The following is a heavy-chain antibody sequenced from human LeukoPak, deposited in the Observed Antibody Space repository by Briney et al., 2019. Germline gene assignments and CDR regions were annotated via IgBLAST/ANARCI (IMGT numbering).Heavy chain of an antibody. D-gene: IGHD3-16*01. CDR3: ARDARGGRFDAFDI. V-gene: IGHV4-30-2*01. CDR2: IYHSGST. CDR1: GGSISSGGYY. J-gene: IGHJ3*02. Sequence: NPSQTLSLTCTVSGGSISSGGYYWSWIRQPPGKGLEWIGYIYHSGSTYYNPSLKSRVTISVDRSKNQFSLKLSSVTAADTAVYYCARDARGGRFDAFDIWGQGTMVTVSS.